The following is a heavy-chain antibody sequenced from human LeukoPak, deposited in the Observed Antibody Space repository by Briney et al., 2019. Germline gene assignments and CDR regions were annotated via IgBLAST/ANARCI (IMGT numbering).Heavy chain of an antibody. CDR3: ARARGGGVISRYFDY. Sequence: SETLSLTCTVSGGSISSSSYYWGWIRQPPGKGLEWIGSIYYSGSTYYNPSLKSRVTISVDTSKNQFSLKLSSVTAADTAVYYCARARGGGVISRYFDYWGQGTLVTVSS. D-gene: IGHD3-16*01. CDR1: GGSISSSSYY. CDR2: IYYSGST. J-gene: IGHJ4*02. V-gene: IGHV4-39*01.